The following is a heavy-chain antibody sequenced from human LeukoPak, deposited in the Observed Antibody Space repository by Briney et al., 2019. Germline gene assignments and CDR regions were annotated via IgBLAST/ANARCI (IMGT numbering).Heavy chain of an antibody. Sequence: GRSLRLSCAASGFTFSSYAMHWVRQAPGKGLEWVAVISYDGSNKYYADSVKGRFTISRDNSKNTLYLQMNSLRAEDTAVYYCARRVDPLGLEWLLLGIDYWGQGTLVTDSS. D-gene: IGHD3-3*01. CDR3: ARRVDPLGLEWLLLGIDY. V-gene: IGHV3-30-3*01. CDR2: ISYDGSNK. CDR1: GFTFSSYA. J-gene: IGHJ4*02.